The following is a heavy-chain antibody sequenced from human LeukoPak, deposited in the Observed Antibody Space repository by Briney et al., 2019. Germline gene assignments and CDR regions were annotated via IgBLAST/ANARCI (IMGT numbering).Heavy chain of an antibody. V-gene: IGHV4-59*01. D-gene: IGHD1-14*01. CDR2: IYYSGNT. CDR1: GDSISNYY. Sequence: SETLSLTCTVSGDSISNYYWSWIRQPPGKGLEWIGYIYYSGNTDYNPSLKSRFTISVDTSKIQFSLRLNSVTAADTAVYYCARYRNEALFAFDIWGQGTMVTVSS. CDR3: ARYRNEALFAFDI. J-gene: IGHJ3*02.